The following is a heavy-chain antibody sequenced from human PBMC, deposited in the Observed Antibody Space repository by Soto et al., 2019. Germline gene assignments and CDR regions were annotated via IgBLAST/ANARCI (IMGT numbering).Heavy chain of an antibody. CDR1: GFIFSKCG. V-gene: IGHV3-30*18. Sequence: QVQLVESGGGVVQPGRPLRLSCVASGFIFSKCGMHWVRQAPGKGLEWVAIISYDGGNEYYADAVKGRFTISRDNSKNTLYLQMNSLRAEDRAVYYCVKDLDCGLAAGGTLEYWGQGTLITVS. CDR3: VKDLDCGLAAGGTLEY. CDR2: ISYDGGNE. J-gene: IGHJ4*02. D-gene: IGHD6-13*01.